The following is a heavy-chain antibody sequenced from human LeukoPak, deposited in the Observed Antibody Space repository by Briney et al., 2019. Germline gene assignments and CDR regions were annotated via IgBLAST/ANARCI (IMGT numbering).Heavy chain of an antibody. CDR3: AREISRGCGYSYGSDY. V-gene: IGHV4-39*07. CDR1: GGSISSSSYY. Sequence: SETLSLTCTVSGGSISSSSYYWGWIRQPPGKGLEWIGSIYYGGSTYYSPSLKSRVTISVDTSKNQFSLKLRSVTAADTAVYYCAREISRGCGYSYGSDYWGQGTLVTVSS. CDR2: IYYGGST. J-gene: IGHJ4*02. D-gene: IGHD5-18*01.